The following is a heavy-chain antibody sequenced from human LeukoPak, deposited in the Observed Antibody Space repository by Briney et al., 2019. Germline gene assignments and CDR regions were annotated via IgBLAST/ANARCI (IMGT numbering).Heavy chain of an antibody. V-gene: IGHV4-30-4*01. CDR1: GGSISSGDYY. Sequence: SQTLSLTCTVSGGSISSGDYYWSWLRQPPGKGLEWIGYIYYSGSTYYNPSLKSRVTISVDTSKNQFSLKLSSVTAADTAVYYCARGPGVRRPFDYWGQGTLVTVSS. CDR3: ARGPGVRRPFDY. CDR2: IYYSGST. J-gene: IGHJ4*02. D-gene: IGHD1-1*01.